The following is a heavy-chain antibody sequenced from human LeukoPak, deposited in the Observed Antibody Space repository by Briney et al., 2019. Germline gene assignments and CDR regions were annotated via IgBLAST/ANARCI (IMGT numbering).Heavy chain of an antibody. J-gene: IGHJ4*02. CDR2: IYYGGST. V-gene: IGHV4-59*01. CDR3: ASGGYYDRSGYYIVQFDY. CDR1: GVSISSYS. Sequence: EPSETLSLTCTVPGVSISSYSWSWIRQPPGKGLEWIGYIYYGGSTNYNPSLKSRVTISVDTSKNQFSLKLSSVTAADTAVYYCASGGYYDRSGYYIVQFDYWGQGTLVTLSS. D-gene: IGHD3-22*01.